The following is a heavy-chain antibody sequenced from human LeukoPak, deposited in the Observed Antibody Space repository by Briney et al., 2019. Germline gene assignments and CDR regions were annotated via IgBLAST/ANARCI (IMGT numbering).Heavy chain of an antibody. CDR1: GYSISSGYY. Sequence: SETLSLTCTVSGYSISSGYYWGWIRQPPGKGLEWIGSIYHSGRTFYNPSLKSRVTISVDTSKNQFSLKLSSVTAADTAVFYCARDGKRTSMITSGGARPHYFDYWGQGALVTVSS. CDR2: IYHSGRT. V-gene: IGHV4-38-2*02. D-gene: IGHD3-16*01. J-gene: IGHJ4*02. CDR3: ARDGKRTSMITSGGARPHYFDY.